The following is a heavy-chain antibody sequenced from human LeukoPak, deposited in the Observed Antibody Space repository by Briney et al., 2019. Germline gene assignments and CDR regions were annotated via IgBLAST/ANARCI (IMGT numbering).Heavy chain of an antibody. Sequence: KPSETLSLTCTVSGGSVSSGSYYWSWIRQPPGKGLEWIGYIYYSGSTNYNPSLKSRVTISVDTSKNQFSLKLSSVTAADTAVYFCARVDSGTYYMPFDYWGQGSLVTVSS. CDR1: GGSVSSGSYY. CDR3: ARVDSGTYYMPFDY. V-gene: IGHV4-61*01. J-gene: IGHJ4*02. D-gene: IGHD1-26*01. CDR2: IYYSGST.